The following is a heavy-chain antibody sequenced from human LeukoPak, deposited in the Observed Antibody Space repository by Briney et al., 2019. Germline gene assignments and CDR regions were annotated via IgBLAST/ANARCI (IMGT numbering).Heavy chain of an antibody. Sequence: GGSLRLSCAASGSTFSSYGMHWVRQAPGKGLEWVAFIRYDGSNKYYADSVKGRFTISRDNSKNTLYLQMNSLRAEDTAVYYCARGQRFDPDSSGYYLDYWGQGTLVTVSS. J-gene: IGHJ4*02. CDR1: GSTFSSYG. CDR2: IRYDGSNK. CDR3: ARGQRFDPDSSGYYLDY. D-gene: IGHD3-22*01. V-gene: IGHV3-30*02.